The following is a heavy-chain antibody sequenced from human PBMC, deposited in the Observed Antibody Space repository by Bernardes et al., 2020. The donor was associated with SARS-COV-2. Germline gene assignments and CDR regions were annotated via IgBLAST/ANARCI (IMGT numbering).Heavy chain of an antibody. CDR3: ARGTLTSRATYYFDS. J-gene: IGHJ4*02. CDR2: IYQSGTS. CDR1: GGSISSDNYC. V-gene: IGHV4-30-2*01. Sequence: SETLSLTCAVSGGSISSDNYCWSWLRQPPGKGLEWIGYIYQSGTSYFNPSPKSRVTISLDRSRTHFSLNLSSVTAADTAMYYCARGTLTSRATYYFDSWGQGTLVTVSS.